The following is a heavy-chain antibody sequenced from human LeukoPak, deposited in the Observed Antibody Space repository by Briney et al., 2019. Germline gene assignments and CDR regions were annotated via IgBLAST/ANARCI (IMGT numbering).Heavy chain of an antibody. CDR2: IYYTGNI. CDR3: ARDRSVGLGTSYYNYGVDV. Sequence: PSQTLSLTCTVSGASISTSGSYWTWIRQHPGKGLEGIGYIYYTGNIYYNPSLKSRVTMSVDTSKNQFSLKLSSVTAADTAVYYCARDRSVGLGTSYYNYGVDVWGQGTSVTVSS. D-gene: IGHD1-7*01. CDR1: GASISTSGSY. V-gene: IGHV4-31*03. J-gene: IGHJ6*02.